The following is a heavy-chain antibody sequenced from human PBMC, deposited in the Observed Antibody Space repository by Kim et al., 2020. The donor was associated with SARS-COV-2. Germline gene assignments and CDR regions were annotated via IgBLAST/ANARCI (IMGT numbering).Heavy chain of an antibody. V-gene: IGHV4-59*01. CDR3: ARRGGDGSGSYLSGDWYFDL. CDR1: GGSISSYY. J-gene: IGHJ2*01. Sequence: SETLSLTCTVSGGSISSYYWSWIRQPPGKGLEWIGYIYYSGITNYNPSLKSRVTISVDTSKNQFSLKLSSVTAADTAVYYCARRGGDGSGSYLSGDWYFDLWGRGTLVTVSS. D-gene: IGHD3-10*01. CDR2: IYYSGIT.